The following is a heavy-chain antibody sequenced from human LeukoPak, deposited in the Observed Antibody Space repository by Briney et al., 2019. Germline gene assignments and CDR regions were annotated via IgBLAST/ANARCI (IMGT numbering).Heavy chain of an antibody. J-gene: IGHJ4*02. Sequence: GGSLRLSCAASGFTLRSYTMTWVRQAPGKGLEWVANIKPDGSEEYYLDSLKGRFTISRDNAKNSLYLEMTNLRVEDTAVYYCARSGGYGWDYWGQGALVTVSS. CDR1: GFTLRSYT. V-gene: IGHV3-7*01. D-gene: IGHD5-12*01. CDR3: ARSGGYGWDY. CDR2: IKPDGSEE.